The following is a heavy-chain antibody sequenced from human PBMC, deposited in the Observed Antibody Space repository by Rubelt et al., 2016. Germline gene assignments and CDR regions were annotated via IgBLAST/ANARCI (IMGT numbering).Heavy chain of an antibody. CDR2: ISGSGGST. V-gene: IGHV3-23*01. Sequence: EVQLLESGGGLVQPGGSPRLSCAASGFTFSSYAMSWVRQAPGKGLEWVSAISGSGGSTYYAEYVKARFTIPRDNAKNSLYLQMNSRRDEDTAVYYYAQLVTKDYWGQGTLVTVSS. CDR1: GFTFSSYA. J-gene: IGHJ4*02. D-gene: IGHD2-21*02. CDR3: AQLVTKDY.